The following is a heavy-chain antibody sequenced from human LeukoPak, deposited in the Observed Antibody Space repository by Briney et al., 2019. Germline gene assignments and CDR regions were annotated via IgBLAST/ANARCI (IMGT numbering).Heavy chain of an antibody. Sequence: SETLSLTCTVSGGSISSSSYYWGWIRQPPGKGLEWIGSIYYSGSTYYNPSLKSRVTISVDTSKNQFSLKLSSVTAADTAVYYCANMGGYCSSTSCYGWGQGTLVTISS. J-gene: IGHJ4*02. D-gene: IGHD2-2*01. CDR2: IYYSGST. CDR1: GGSISSSSYY. V-gene: IGHV4-39*07. CDR3: ANMGGYCSSTSCYG.